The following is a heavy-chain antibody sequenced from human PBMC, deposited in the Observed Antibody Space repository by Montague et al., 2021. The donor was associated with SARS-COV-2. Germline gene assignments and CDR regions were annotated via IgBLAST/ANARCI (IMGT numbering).Heavy chain of an antibody. Sequence: SLRLSCAASGFTFSSYEMNWVRQAPGRGLEWVSYISSSGSTIYYADSVKGRFTISRDNAKNSLYLRMNSLRAEDTAIYYCASDSGIEIPDYYYSVDVWGQGTTVTVSS. CDR2: ISSSGSTI. D-gene: IGHD5-24*01. CDR3: ASDSGIEIPDYYYSVDV. J-gene: IGHJ6*02. CDR1: GFTFSSYE. V-gene: IGHV3-48*03.